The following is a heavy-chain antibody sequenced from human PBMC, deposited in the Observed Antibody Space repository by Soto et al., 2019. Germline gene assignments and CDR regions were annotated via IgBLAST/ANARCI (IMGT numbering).Heavy chain of an antibody. D-gene: IGHD3-10*01. Sequence: QVQLVESGGGVVQPGRSLRLSCAASGFSFTTYSMHWVRQAPGKGLEWVAVISYDGSNKYHADSMKGRFTISRDDSKNTPYLQMNSLRAEDTAVYYCARDYYVSDYYYGMDVWGQGTTVTVSS. V-gene: IGHV3-30*04. CDR1: GFSFTTYS. CDR3: ARDYYVSDYYYGMDV. J-gene: IGHJ6*02. CDR2: ISYDGSNK.